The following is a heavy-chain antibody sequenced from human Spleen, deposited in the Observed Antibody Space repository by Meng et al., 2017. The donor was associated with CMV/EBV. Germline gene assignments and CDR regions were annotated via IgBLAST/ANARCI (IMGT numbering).Heavy chain of an antibody. D-gene: IGHD3-10*01. Sequence: GGSLRLSCAASGFRFSTYWMSWVRQAPGKGLEWVANIKLDGSDKHYVDSVKGRFTISRDNAKNSLYLQRNSLRAEDTALYYCVRGGGAFDMWGQGTTVTVSS. CDR3: VRGGGAFDM. J-gene: IGHJ3*02. CDR1: GFRFSTYW. CDR2: IKLDGSDK. V-gene: IGHV3-7*01.